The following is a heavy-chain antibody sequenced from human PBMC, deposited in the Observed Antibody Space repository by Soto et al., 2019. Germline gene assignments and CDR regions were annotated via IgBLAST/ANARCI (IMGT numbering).Heavy chain of an antibody. CDR3: ARGFSALXYCGGDCYSAGIPLIDP. D-gene: IGHD2-21*02. J-gene: IGHJ5*02. CDR2: MNPNSGNT. V-gene: IGHV1-8*01. CDR1: GYTFTSYD. Sequence: GASVKVSCKASGYTFTSYDINWVRQATGQGLEWRGWMNPNSGNTGYAQKFQGRVTMTRNTSISTAYMELSSLRSEDTAVYYCARGFSALXYCGGDCYSAGIPLIDPWGPGTLVTVSS.